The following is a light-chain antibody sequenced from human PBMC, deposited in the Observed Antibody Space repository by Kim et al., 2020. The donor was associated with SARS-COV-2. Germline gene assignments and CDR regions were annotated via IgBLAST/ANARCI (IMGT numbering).Light chain of an antibody. CDR3: LQDYTYPRT. CDR1: QYIRTD. J-gene: IGKJ1*01. V-gene: IGKV1-6*01. CDR2: GAS. Sequence: ATQITQSPSSLSASIGDRVTISCRASQYIRTDLAWYQQKPGKAPNLLLYGASTLQYGVPSRFSGSGSGTDFTLTIGNLQPEDFGTYYCLQDYTYPRTFGQGTKVDIK.